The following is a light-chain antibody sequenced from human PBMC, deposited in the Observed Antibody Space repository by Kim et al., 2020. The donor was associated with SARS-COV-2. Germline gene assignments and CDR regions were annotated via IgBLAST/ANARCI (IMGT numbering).Light chain of an antibody. CDR1: QSINSY. V-gene: IGKV1-39*01. Sequence: ASVGDRVTITCRASQSINSYLNWYQQKPGKAPKLLINTASNLQSGGPPRFSGRGSGTDFTLTISSLQPEDFGTYYCQQSFSTPLTFGGGTKVDIK. J-gene: IGKJ4*02. CDR2: TAS. CDR3: QQSFSTPLT.